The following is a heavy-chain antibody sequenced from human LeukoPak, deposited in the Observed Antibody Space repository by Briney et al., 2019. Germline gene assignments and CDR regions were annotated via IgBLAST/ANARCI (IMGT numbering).Heavy chain of an antibody. CDR2: INPNSGGT. D-gene: IGHD3-3*01. CDR1: GYTFTGYY. CDR3: ARAGLFGVVPPPFDP. J-gene: IGHJ5*02. V-gene: IGHV1-2*02. Sequence: GASVKVSCKASGYTFTGYYMHWVRQAPGQGLEWMGWINPNSGGTNYVQKFQGRVTMTRDTSISTAYMELSRLRSDDTAVYYCARAGLFGVVPPPFDPWGQGTLVTVSS.